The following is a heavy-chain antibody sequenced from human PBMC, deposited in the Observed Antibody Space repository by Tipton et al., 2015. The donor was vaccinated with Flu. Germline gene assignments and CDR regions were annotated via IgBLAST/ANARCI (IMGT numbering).Heavy chain of an antibody. D-gene: IGHD3-10*01. CDR3: AREIGEFYFDY. CDR2: IVRSGVNT. CDR1: GITFSSYA. Sequence: SLRLSCTASGITFSSYAMSWVRQAPGKGLEWVSSIVRSGVNTYYADSVKGRFTISRDNSKKTLYLDMSSLRAEDTAVYYCAREIGEFYFDYWGQGTLVSVSS. J-gene: IGHJ4*02. V-gene: IGHV3-23*01.